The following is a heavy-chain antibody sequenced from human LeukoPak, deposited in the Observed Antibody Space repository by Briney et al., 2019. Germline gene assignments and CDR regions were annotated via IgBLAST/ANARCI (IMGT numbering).Heavy chain of an antibody. CDR3: ARDSRRSFRNSGRPLDY. CDR2: ISAYNGNT. J-gene: IGHJ4*02. CDR1: GYTFTSYG. V-gene: IGHV1-18*01. Sequence: GASVKVSCKASGYTFTSYGISWVRQAPGQGLEWMGWISAYNGNTNYAQKLQGRATMTTDTSTSTAYMELRSLRSDDTAVYYCARDSRRSFRNSGRPLDYWGQGTLVTVSS. D-gene: IGHD1-14*01.